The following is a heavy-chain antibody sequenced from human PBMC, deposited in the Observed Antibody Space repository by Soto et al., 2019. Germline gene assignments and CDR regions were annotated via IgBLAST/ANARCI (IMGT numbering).Heavy chain of an antibody. V-gene: IGHV5-10-1*01. J-gene: IGHJ4*02. Sequence: GESLKISCKGSGYSFAGYWITWVRQKPGKGLEWMGRIDPSDSQTYYSPSFRGHVTISVTKSITTVFLQWSSLRASDTAMYYCARQGGYSGYDYWAPDYWGQGTLVTV. D-gene: IGHD5-12*01. CDR2: IDPSDSQT. CDR1: GYSFAGYW. CDR3: ARQGGYSGYDYWAPDY.